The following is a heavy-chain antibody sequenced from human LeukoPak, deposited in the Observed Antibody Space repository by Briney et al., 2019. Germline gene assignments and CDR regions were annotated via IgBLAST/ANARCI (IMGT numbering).Heavy chain of an antibody. CDR3: AKYTERAFDI. D-gene: IGHD2-2*02. V-gene: IGHV3-23*01. J-gene: IGHJ3*02. CDR1: GFTFNGYA. Sequence: GGSLRLSCAASGFTFNGYAMSWVRQAPGKGLEWVSAISPTGAGTYYADSVKGLFTISRDNSKNTLYLQMNSLRAEDTAVYYCAKYTERAFDIWGQGTMVSVSS. CDR2: ISPTGAGT.